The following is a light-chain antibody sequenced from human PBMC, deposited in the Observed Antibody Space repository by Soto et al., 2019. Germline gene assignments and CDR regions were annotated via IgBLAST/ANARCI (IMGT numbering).Light chain of an antibody. CDR1: SSDVGNYNL. V-gene: IGLV2-23*02. J-gene: IGLJ2*01. CDR2: EVT. Sequence: QSALTQPASVSGSPGQSITISCTGTSSDVGNYNLVSWYQLHPGKAPKLMIYEVTKRTSGISNRFSGSKSGNTASLTISGLQAEDEGDYYCCSYAGSSTVVFGGGTKLTVL. CDR3: CSYAGSSTVV.